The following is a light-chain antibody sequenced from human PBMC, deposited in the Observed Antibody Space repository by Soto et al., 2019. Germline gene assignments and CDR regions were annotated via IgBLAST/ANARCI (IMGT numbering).Light chain of an antibody. CDR1: QSVFSK. J-gene: IGKJ1*01. CDR3: MQYNKWPLRT. Sequence: EMVMTQSPATLSVSPGERVTLSCRASQSVFSKLAWYQQRPGQAPTLLIFDASARAPGIPARFSGSGSGTEFTLTTHSQQSEDFGVYFCMQYNKWPLRTFGQGTKGEIK. V-gene: IGKV3-15*01. CDR2: DAS.